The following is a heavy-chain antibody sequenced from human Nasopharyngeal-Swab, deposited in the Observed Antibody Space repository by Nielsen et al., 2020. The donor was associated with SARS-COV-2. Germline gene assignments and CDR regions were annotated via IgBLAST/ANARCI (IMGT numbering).Heavy chain of an antibody. V-gene: IGHV1-3*01. Sequence: ASVKVSCKASGYTFIHYAVHWVRQAPGQSLEWMGWINGGNGDTERSQKFQGRVTIIRDTSATTAYMELSSLRSEDTAVYYCAREPRYGYDTWGQGTLVTVSS. CDR3: AREPRYGYDT. CDR2: INGGNGDT. D-gene: IGHD3-3*01. J-gene: IGHJ5*02. CDR1: GYTFIHYA.